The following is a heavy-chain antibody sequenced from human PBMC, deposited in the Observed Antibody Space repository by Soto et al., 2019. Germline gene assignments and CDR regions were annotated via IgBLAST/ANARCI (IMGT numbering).Heavy chain of an antibody. CDR2: IYYSGST. J-gene: IGHJ3*02. Sequence: QVQLQESGPGLVRPSETLFLTCTVSGDSMSSYYWSWIRQTPGKGLEWIGYIYYSGSTYYNPSLESRVTKSVDTSKNQFYLRLKSVVAADTALYYCARTTDGDDAFEIWGQGTMLTVSS. V-gene: IGHV4-59*01. CDR1: GDSMSSYY. CDR3: ARTTDGDDAFEI. D-gene: IGHD4-17*01.